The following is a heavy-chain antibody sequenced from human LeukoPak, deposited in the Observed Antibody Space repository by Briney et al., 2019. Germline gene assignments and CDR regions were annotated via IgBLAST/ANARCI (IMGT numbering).Heavy chain of an antibody. CDR3: ASLRKRGGAFDI. V-gene: IGHV4-34*01. CDR1: GFTFSSYG. Sequence: GSLRLSCAASGFTFSSYGMSWVRQAPGKGLEWIGEINHSGSTNYNPSLKSRVTISVDTSKNQFSLKLRSVTAADTAVYYCASLRKRGGAFDIWGQGTMVTVSS. J-gene: IGHJ3*02. CDR2: INHSGST.